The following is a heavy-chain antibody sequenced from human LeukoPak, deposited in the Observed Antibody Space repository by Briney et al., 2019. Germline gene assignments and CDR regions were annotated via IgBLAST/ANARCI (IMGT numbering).Heavy chain of an antibody. CDR3: AKTKVVPAAMRAYDYYGMDV. Sequence: GGSLRLSCAASGFSLSSYSMNWVRQAPGKGLEWVAVISYDGSNKYYADSVKGRFTISRDNSKNTLYLQMNSLRAEDTAVYYCAKTKVVPAAMRAYDYYGMDVWGQGTTVTVSS. V-gene: IGHV3-30*18. CDR1: GFSLSSYS. D-gene: IGHD2-2*01. CDR2: ISYDGSNK. J-gene: IGHJ6*02.